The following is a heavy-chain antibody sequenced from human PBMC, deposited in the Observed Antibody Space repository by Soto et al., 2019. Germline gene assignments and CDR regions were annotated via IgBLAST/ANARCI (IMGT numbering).Heavy chain of an antibody. V-gene: IGHV1-46*03. CDR2: INPSGGST. D-gene: IGHD2-2*01. J-gene: IGHJ3*02. CDR1: GYTFTSYY. Sequence: QVQLVQSGAEVKKPGASVKVSCKASGYTFTSYYIHWVRQAPGQGLEWVGIINPSGGSTSYAQKFQGRVTMTRDTSTSTLYMELSSLRSEDTAVYYCARGHCSSTSCYGLDALDIWGQGTMVTVSS. CDR3: ARGHCSSTSCYGLDALDI.